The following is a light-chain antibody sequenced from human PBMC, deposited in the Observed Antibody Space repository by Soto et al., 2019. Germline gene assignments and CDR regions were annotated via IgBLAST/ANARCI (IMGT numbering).Light chain of an antibody. CDR3: QQYSDSPPT. J-gene: IGKJ1*01. Sequence: IVLTQSPGTLSLSPGDGATLPCRASQRVSSRYLAWYQQKPGQAPRLLIYGASDRTTGTPDRFSGSGSGTDFTLTIGRLEPEDFAMYYCQQYSDSPPTFGQGTKVDIK. CDR2: GAS. V-gene: IGKV3-20*01. CDR1: QRVSSRY.